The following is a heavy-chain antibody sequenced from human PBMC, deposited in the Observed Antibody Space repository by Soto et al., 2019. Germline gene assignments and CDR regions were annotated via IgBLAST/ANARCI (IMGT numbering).Heavy chain of an antibody. Sequence: SETLSLTCTVSGVSISSGDYYWSWIRQPPGKGLEWIGYIYYSGSTYYNPSLKSRVTISIDTSKNQFSLKLSSVTAADTAVYYCARAPRNWGITVIIVVTSFDDWGQGTLVTVSS. V-gene: IGHV4-30-4*01. J-gene: IGHJ4*02. CDR1: GVSISSGDYY. D-gene: IGHD3-22*01. CDR2: IYYSGST. CDR3: ARAPRNWGITVIIVVTSFDD.